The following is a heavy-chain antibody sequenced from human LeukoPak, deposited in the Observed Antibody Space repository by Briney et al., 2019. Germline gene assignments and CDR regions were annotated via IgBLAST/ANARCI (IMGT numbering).Heavy chain of an antibody. Sequence: GGSLRLSCAASDFTLSWYWMSWVRQAPGKGLEWVAVIWYDGSNKYYADSVKGRFTISRDNSKNTLYLQMNSLRAEDTAVYYCARDDLSSSGWNYWGQGTLVTVSS. CDR1: DFTLSWYW. J-gene: IGHJ4*02. CDR3: ARDDLSSSGWNY. D-gene: IGHD6-19*01. CDR2: IWYDGSNK. V-gene: IGHV3-33*07.